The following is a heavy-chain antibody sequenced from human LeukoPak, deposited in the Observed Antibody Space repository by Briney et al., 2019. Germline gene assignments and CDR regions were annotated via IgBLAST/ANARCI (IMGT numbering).Heavy chain of an antibody. J-gene: IGHJ6*02. Sequence: PGRSLRLSCAASGFTFSDHYMDWVRPAAGKGLEWIGRIRDKAKSHTTEYAASAKGRLCVSSDDSKNSLYPQMNCLKTEDTAVYYCARGARRELERGSPNYDNYGMDVWGQGTTVSVSS. D-gene: IGHD1-1*01. CDR1: GFTFSDHY. CDR2: IRDKAKSHTT. CDR3: ARGARRELERGSPNYDNYGMDV. V-gene: IGHV3-72*01.